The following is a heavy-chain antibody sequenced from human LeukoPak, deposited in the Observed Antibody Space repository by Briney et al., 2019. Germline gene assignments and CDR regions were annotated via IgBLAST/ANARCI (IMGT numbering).Heavy chain of an antibody. CDR3: ARVVVGYYDSSGYYYYFDY. Sequence: PSETLSLTCAVYGGSFSGYYWSWIRQPAGKGLEWIGRIYTSGSTNYNPSLKSRVTMSVDTSKNQFSLKLSSVTAADTAVYYCARVVVGYYDSSGYYYYFDYWGQGTLVTVSS. CDR2: IYTSGST. J-gene: IGHJ4*02. D-gene: IGHD3-22*01. V-gene: IGHV4-59*10. CDR1: GGSFSGYY.